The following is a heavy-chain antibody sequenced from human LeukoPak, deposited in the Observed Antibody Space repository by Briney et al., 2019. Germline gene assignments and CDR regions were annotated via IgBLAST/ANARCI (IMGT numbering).Heavy chain of an antibody. CDR2: INHSGSA. V-gene: IGHV4-34*01. Sequence: SETLSLTCAVYGGSFSRYYWTWIRQPPGKGLEGIGEINHSGSANYNPSLKSRVTISVDTSKNQFSLKLSSVTAADTAVYYCARVYSSSWSRWFDPWGQGTLVTVSS. CDR3: ARVYSSSWSRWFDP. J-gene: IGHJ5*02. CDR1: GGSFSRYY. D-gene: IGHD6-6*01.